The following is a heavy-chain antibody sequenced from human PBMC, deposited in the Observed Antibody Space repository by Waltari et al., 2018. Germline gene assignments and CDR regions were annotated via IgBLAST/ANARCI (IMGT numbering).Heavy chain of an antibody. CDR3: TRGTLLGRQLVRFDY. D-gene: IGHD6-6*01. V-gene: IGHV3-49*03. CDR1: GFTFGDYA. J-gene: IGHJ4*02. Sequence: EVQLVESGGGLVQPGRSLSLSCTASGFTFGDYAMSWFRQAPGKGLEWVGFIRSKAYGGTTEYAASVKGRFTISRDDSKSIAYLQMNSLKTEDTAVYYCTRGTLLGRQLVRFDYWGQGTLVTVSS. CDR2: IRSKAYGGTT.